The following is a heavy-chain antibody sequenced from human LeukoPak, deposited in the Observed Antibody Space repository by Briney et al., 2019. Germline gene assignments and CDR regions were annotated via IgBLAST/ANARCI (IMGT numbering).Heavy chain of an antibody. J-gene: IGHJ4*02. CDR3: AKDKGFGAGAPGLASLVGANYFDY. CDR1: GFSFSDFG. V-gene: IGHV3-30*02. Sequence: GESLRLSCAASGFSFSDFGFHWVRQAPGKGLEWVSFIPYDGSNKFYADSVKGRFTISRDNSKNSLYLQMNSLRAEDTALYYCAKDKGFGAGAPGLASLVGANYFDYWGQGTLVTVSS. CDR2: IPYDGSNK. D-gene: IGHD1-26*01.